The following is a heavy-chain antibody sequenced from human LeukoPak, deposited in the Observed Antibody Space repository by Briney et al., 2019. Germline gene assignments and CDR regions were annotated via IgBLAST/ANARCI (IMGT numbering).Heavy chain of an antibody. CDR1: GFTFDDYT. D-gene: IGHD2-15*01. CDR2: ISWDGGST. Sequence: GGSVRLSCAASGFTFDDYTMHWVRQAPGKGLEWVSLISWDGGSTYYADSVKGRFTISRDNSKNSLYLQMNSLRAEDTAIYYCAKNGDRGAYCTGDTCYPYFYYYMDVWGKGTTVTI. V-gene: IGHV3-43*01. CDR3: AKNGDRGAYCTGDTCYPYFYYYMDV. J-gene: IGHJ6*03.